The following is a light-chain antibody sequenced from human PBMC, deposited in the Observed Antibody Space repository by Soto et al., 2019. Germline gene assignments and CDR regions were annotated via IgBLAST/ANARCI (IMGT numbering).Light chain of an antibody. V-gene: IGKV1D-8*01. CDR1: QDISSY. J-gene: IGKJ1*01. CDR2: GAS. Sequence: VICMTQSPSFLSASTGDRVTITCRISQDISSYLAWYQQKPGKAPDLLIYGASTLQSGVPSRFSGSGSGTDFTLTITYVESEDFATYYCQQYYNFPWTCGQGTKVDIK. CDR3: QQYYNFPWT.